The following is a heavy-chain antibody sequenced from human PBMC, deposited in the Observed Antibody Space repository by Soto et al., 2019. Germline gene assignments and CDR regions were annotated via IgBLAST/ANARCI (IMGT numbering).Heavy chain of an antibody. V-gene: IGHV4-34*01. CDR3: ARHKGSRPGGRFDP. Sequence: QVQLQQWGAGLLKPSETLSLTCAVYGGSFSGYYWSWIRQPPGKGLEWIGEINHSGSTNYNPSLKSRVTISVDTSKNRFSLKVSSVTAADTAVYYCARHKGSRPGGRFDPWGQGTLVTVFS. CDR2: INHSGST. D-gene: IGHD2-15*01. CDR1: GGSFSGYY. J-gene: IGHJ5*02.